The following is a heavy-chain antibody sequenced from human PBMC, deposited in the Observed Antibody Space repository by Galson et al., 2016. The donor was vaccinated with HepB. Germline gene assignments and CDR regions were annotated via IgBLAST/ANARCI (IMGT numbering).Heavy chain of an antibody. V-gene: IGHV3-7*03. CDR1: GLSFNDYW. J-gene: IGHJ6*02. CDR3: ARERSSTYYSYGMDV. CDR2: IEKDGSEK. Sequence: SLRLSCAASGLSFNDYWLGWVRQGPGKGLEWVANIEKDGSEKNYADSVKGRFTISRDNNKNSLYLQMHSLKTEDAALYYCARERSSTYYSYGMDVWGQGTTVSVSS.